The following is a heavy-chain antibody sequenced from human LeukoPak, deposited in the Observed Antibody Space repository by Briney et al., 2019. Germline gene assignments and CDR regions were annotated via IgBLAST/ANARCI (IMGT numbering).Heavy chain of an antibody. CDR2: VFHSGNT. J-gene: IGHJ4*02. CDR1: GGSISSYY. CDR3: ASSDIVTGTTYYFYY. Sequence: PSETLSLTCSVSGGSISSYYRFWIRQPPGKGLEWIGSVFHSGNTNYNPSLKSRVTISVDTSKNQFSLKLSPVTAADTAVYYCASSDIVTGTTYYFYYWGQGTLITVSS. V-gene: IGHV4-59*01. D-gene: IGHD1-14*01.